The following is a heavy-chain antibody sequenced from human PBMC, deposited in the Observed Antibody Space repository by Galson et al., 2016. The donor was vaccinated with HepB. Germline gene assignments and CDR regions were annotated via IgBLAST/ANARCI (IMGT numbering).Heavy chain of an antibody. CDR2: IYYSGPT. J-gene: IGHJ5*02. D-gene: IGHD3-3*01. Sequence: LSLTCIVSGGSISSSSFYWGWIRQPPGKGLEWIGNIYYSGPTYYDPSLKSRLTISVDTSRNQFSLSLSSVTAADTALYYCSSGKRLGRRFGVIKGFDPWGQGTLVTVSS. CDR1: GGSISSSSFY. CDR3: SSGKRLGRRFGVIKGFDP. V-gene: IGHV4-39*01.